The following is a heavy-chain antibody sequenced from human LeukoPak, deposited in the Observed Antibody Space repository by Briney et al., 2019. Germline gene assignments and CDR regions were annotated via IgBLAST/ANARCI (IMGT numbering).Heavy chain of an antibody. Sequence: VASVKVSCKASGYTFTSYGISWVRQAPGQGLEWMGWISAYNGNTNYAQKLQGRVTMTTDTSTSTAYMELRSLRSDDTAVYYFGRDRDPYSSGWLFDLWGRGTLVTVSS. CDR3: GRDRDPYSSGWLFDL. D-gene: IGHD6-19*01. J-gene: IGHJ2*01. CDR2: ISAYNGNT. CDR1: GYTFTSYG. V-gene: IGHV1-18*01.